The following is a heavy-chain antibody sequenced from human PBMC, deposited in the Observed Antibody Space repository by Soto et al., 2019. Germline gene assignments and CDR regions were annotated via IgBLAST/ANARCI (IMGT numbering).Heavy chain of an antibody. CDR3: ARENSYPYFDF. V-gene: IGHV3-53*01. D-gene: IGHD5-18*01. CDR2: IYSSGST. Sequence: PGGSLRLSCAASGFTVSSNYMSWVRQAPGKGLQWVSVIYSSGSTYYEDSVKGRFTISRDNPKNTLYLQMNSPRVEDTAVYYCARENSYPYFDFWGQGTQVTVSS. J-gene: IGHJ4*02. CDR1: GFTVSSNY.